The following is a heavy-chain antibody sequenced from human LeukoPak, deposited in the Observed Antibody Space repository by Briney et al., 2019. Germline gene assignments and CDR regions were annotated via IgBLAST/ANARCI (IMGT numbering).Heavy chain of an antibody. J-gene: IGHJ4*02. Sequence: SETLSLTCTVSGGSISSYYWSWIRQPPGKGLEWIGEINHSGSTNYNPSLKSRVTISVDTSKNQFSLKLSSVTAADTAVYYCARGPDRITMIVVVISPNPYYFDYWGQGTLVTVSS. D-gene: IGHD3-22*01. CDR2: INHSGST. CDR3: ARGPDRITMIVVVISPNPYYFDY. V-gene: IGHV4-34*01. CDR1: GGSISSYY.